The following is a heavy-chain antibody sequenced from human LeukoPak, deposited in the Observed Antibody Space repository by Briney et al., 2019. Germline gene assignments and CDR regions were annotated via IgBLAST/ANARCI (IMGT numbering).Heavy chain of an antibody. Sequence: KSGGSLRLSCAASGFTFSTYAMSWVRQAPGKGLEWVSSISSTSIYKYYADSVKGRFTISRDNAKDSLFLQMNSLRAEDTAIYYCARDPRIYCTNGICRDDYFDNWGQGTLVTVSS. D-gene: IGHD2-8*01. V-gene: IGHV3-21*01. CDR1: GFTFSTYA. CDR3: ARDPRIYCTNGICRDDYFDN. CDR2: ISSTSIYK. J-gene: IGHJ4*02.